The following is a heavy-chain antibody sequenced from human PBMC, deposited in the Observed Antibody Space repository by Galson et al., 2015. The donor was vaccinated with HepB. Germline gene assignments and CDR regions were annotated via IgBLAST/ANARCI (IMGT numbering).Heavy chain of an antibody. CDR1: GFTFSSYG. V-gene: IGHV3-30*18. CDR3: AKDGEGYCSSTSCYKGFDY. D-gene: IGHD2-2*02. CDR2: ISYDGSNK. J-gene: IGHJ4*02. Sequence: SLRLSCAASGFTFSSYGMHWVRQAPGKGLEWVAVISYDGSNKYYADSVKGRFTISRDNSKNTLYLQMNSLRAEDTAVYYCAKDGEGYCSSTSCYKGFDYWGQGTLVTVSS.